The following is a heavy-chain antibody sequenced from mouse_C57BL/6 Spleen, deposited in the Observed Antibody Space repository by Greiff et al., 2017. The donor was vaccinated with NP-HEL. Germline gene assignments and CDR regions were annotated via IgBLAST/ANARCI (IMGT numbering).Heavy chain of an antibody. V-gene: IGHV1-82*01. J-gene: IGHJ2*01. CDR1: GYAFSSSW. D-gene: IGHD2-2*01. CDR2: IYPGDGDT. Sequence: QVQLKQSGPELVKPGASVKISCKASGYAFSSSWMNWVKQRPGKGLEWIGRIYPGDGDTNYNGKFKGKATMTADKSSSTAYMQLSSLTSEVSAVYFCAMHGCYFDYWGQGTTLTVSS. CDR3: AMHGCYFDY.